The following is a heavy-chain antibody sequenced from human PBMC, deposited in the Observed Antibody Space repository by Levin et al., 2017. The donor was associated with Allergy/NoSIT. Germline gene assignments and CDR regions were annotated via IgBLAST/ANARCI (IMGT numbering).Heavy chain of an antibody. CDR1: GGSIRSGDYY. CDR3: ARERTVNGGYFDY. Sequence: SQTLSLTCTVSGGSIRSGDYYWSWIRQPPGKGLEWIGYIYYSGSTYYNPSLKSRVTISVDTSKNQFSLKLSSVTAADTAVYYCARERTVNGGYFDYWGQGTLVTVSS. CDR2: IYYSGST. V-gene: IGHV4-30-4*01. D-gene: IGHD4-17*01. J-gene: IGHJ4*02.